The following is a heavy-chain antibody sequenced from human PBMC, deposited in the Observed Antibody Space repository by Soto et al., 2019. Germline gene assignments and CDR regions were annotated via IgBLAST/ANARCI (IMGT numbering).Heavy chain of an antibody. V-gene: IGHV4-30-4*01. CDR1: GGSISSGDYY. CDR3: ARWIQLWSPIGRHYRYGDV. D-gene: IGHD5-18*01. J-gene: IGHJ6*02. CDR2: IYYSGST. Sequence: SETLSLTCTVSGGSISSGDYYWSWIRQPPGKGLEWIGYIYYSGSTYYNPSLKSRVTISVDTSKNQFSLKLSSVTAADTAVYYCARWIQLWSPIGRHYRYGDVWGQGTTVTVPS.